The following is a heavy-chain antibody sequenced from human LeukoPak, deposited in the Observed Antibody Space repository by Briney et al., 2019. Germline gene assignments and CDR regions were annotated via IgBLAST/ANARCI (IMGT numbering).Heavy chain of an antibody. V-gene: IGHV4-59*01. D-gene: IGHD2/OR15-2a*01. CDR1: GESINNYY. CDR3: AREDSTLGIDY. J-gene: IGHJ4*02. CDR2: IYYIGST. Sequence: PSETLSLTCTVSGESINNYYWTWIRQPPGKGLEWIGYIYYIGSTNYNPSLKSRVTISADMSKNQFSLKLSSVTAADTAVYYCAREDSTLGIDYWGQGTLATVSS.